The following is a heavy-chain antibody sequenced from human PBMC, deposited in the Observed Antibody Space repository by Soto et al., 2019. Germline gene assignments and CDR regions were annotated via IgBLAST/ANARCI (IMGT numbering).Heavy chain of an antibody. CDR1: GFTFSSYG. CDR2: ISYDGSNK. Sequence: GGSLRLSCAASGFTFSSYGMHWVRQAPGKGLEWVAVISYDGSNKYYADSVKGRFTISRDNSKNTLYLQMNSLRAEDTAVYYCASLAARPFYYYYGMDVWGQGTTVTVSS. J-gene: IGHJ6*02. D-gene: IGHD6-6*01. CDR3: ASLAARPFYYYYGMDV. V-gene: IGHV3-30*03.